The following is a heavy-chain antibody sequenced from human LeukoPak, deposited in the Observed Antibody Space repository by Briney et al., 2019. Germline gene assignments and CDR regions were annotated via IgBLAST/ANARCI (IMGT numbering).Heavy chain of an antibody. CDR3: ARVSCSSTSCYYYYGMDV. CDR2: ISSSNI. J-gene: IGHJ6*02. D-gene: IGHD2-2*01. Sequence: GGSLRLSCAASGFTFSSYSMNWVRQAPGKGLEWLSYISSSNIYYADSVKGRFTISRDNSKNTLYLQMNSLRAEDTAVYYCARVSCSSTSCYYYYGMDVWGQGTTVTVSS. V-gene: IGHV3-48*01. CDR1: GFTFSSYS.